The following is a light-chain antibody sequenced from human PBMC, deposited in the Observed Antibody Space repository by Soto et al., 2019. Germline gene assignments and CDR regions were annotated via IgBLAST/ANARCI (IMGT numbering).Light chain of an antibody. CDR3: CSYAGSSTV. CDR1: SSDVGSYNL. J-gene: IGLJ1*01. V-gene: IGLV2-23*02. Sequence: QSVLTQPASVSGSPGQSITISCTGTSSDVGSYNLVSWYQQHPGKAPKLMIYEVSKRPSGVSNRFSGSKSGNTASLTISGLQAEDEADYYCCSYAGSSTVFGTGTNLTVL. CDR2: EVS.